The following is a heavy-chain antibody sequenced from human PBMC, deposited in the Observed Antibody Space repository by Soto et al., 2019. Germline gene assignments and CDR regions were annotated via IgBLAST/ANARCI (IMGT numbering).Heavy chain of an antibody. CDR3: AKAMITFGGVIAQYYFDY. CDR2: VTGSGGQI. D-gene: IGHD3-16*02. V-gene: IGHV3-23*01. Sequence: PGGSLRLSCAASGFTISTFAMTWVRQAPGKGLECVSGVTGSGGQIHYADSVKGRFTISRDNSKNTLYLQMNSLRAEDTAVYYCAKAMITFGGVIAQYYFDYWGQGTLVTVSS. J-gene: IGHJ4*02. CDR1: GFTISTFA.